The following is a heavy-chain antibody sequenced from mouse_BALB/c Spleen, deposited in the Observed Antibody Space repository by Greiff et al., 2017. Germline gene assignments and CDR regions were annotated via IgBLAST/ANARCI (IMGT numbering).Heavy chain of an antibody. CDR1: GFTFSSYA. D-gene: IGHD2-1*01. J-gene: IGHJ3*01. CDR2: ISSGGSYT. V-gene: IGHV5-9-4*01. CDR3: ARGYGNAKGFAY. Sequence: EVQVVESGGGLVKPGGSLKLSCAASGFTFSSYAMSWVRQSPEKRLEWVAEISSGGSYTYYPDTVTGRFTISRDNAKNTLYLEMSSLRSEDTAMYYCARGYGNAKGFAYWGQGTLVTVSA.